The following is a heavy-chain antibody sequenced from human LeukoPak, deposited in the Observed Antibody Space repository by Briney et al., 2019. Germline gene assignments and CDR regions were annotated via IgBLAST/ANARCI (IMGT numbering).Heavy chain of an antibody. J-gene: IGHJ4*02. CDR1: GGSISSYY. D-gene: IGHD6-13*01. Sequence: PSETLSLTCTVSGGSISSYYWSWIRQPPGKGLEWIGYIYYSGSTYYNPSLKSRVTISVDTSKNQFSLKLSSVTAADTAVYYCASFIAAAGTTFDYWGQGTLVTVSS. CDR3: ASFIAAAGTTFDY. CDR2: IYYSGST. V-gene: IGHV4-59*08.